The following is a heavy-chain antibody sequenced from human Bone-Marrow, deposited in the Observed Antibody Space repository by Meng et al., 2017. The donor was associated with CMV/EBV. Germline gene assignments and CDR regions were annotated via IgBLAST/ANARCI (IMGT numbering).Heavy chain of an antibody. V-gene: IGHV1-69*05. D-gene: IGHD6-19*01. J-gene: IGHJ6*02. CDR1: GGTFSSYA. CDR2: IIPIFGTA. CDR3: ARDQKPWLVTGFYGMDV. Sequence: SVKVSCKASGGTFSSYAISWVRQAPGQGLEWMGGIIPIFGTANYAQKFQGRVTITTDESTSTAYMELSSLRSEDTAVYYWARDQKPWLVTGFYGMDVWGQGTTVTVSS.